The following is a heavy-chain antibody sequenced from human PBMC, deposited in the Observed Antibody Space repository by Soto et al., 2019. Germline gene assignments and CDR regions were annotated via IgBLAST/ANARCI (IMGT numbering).Heavy chain of an antibody. CDR1: GVTFSSYV. D-gene: IGHD6-19*01. CDR2: ISGSGGST. J-gene: IGHJ5*02. V-gene: IGHV3-23*01. Sequence: GGSLRLSCAASGVTFSSYVMGWVRQAPGKGLEWVSAISGSGGSTYNADSVKGRFTISRDNSKNTLYLQMNSLRAEDTAVYYCATSSDWYNWFDPWGQGTLVTVSS. CDR3: ATSSDWYNWFDP.